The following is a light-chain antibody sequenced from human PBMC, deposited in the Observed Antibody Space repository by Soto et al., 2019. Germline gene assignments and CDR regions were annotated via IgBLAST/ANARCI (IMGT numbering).Light chain of an antibody. CDR3: QQAKSFPYT. Sequence: DVQLTQSPSFMSASVGDRVSITCRACQGISTFLAWYQQHPGTAPKRLIYDASNLQSGVPSRFSGSGSGTEFTLTISSLQPEDFATYYCQQAKSFPYTFGQGTRLEIK. CDR2: DAS. V-gene: IGKV1-9*01. J-gene: IGKJ2*01. CDR1: QGISTF.